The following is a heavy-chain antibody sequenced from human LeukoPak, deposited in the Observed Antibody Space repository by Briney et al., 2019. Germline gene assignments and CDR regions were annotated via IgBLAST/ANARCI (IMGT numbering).Heavy chain of an antibody. CDR3: ARGGRYYYDSSGYYPLDY. CDR1: GGSISSYY. CDR2: IYYSGST. D-gene: IGHD3-22*01. J-gene: IGHJ4*02. V-gene: IGHV4-59*01. Sequence: PSETLSLTCTVSGGSISSYYWSWIRQPPGKGLEWIGYIYYSGSTNYNPSLKSRVTISVDTSKNQFSLKLSSVTAADTAVYYCARGGRYYYDSSGYYPLDYWGQGTLVTVSS.